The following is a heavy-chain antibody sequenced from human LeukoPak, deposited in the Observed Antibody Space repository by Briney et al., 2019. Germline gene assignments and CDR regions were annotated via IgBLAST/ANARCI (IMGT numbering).Heavy chain of an antibody. Sequence: SQTLSLTCTVSGGSISSGSYYWSWIRQPAGKGLEWIGRIYTSGSTNYNPSLKSRVTISVDTSKNQFSLKLSSVTAADTAGYYCASASSGYYYVGEGAFDIWGQGTMVTVSS. D-gene: IGHD3-22*01. CDR1: GGSISSGSYY. CDR3: ASASSGYYYVGEGAFDI. J-gene: IGHJ3*02. V-gene: IGHV4-61*02. CDR2: IYTSGST.